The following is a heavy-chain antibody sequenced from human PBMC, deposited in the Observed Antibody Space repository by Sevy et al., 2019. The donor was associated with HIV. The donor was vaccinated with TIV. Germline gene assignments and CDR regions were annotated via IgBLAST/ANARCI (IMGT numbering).Heavy chain of an antibody. CDR3: ARDWGCSSTACLLYFDY. V-gene: IGHV3-21*01. CDR1: GFTFSKYP. CDR2: ISSSSNYI. Sequence: RGCLRLSCVVSGFTFSKYPMNWVRQAPGKGLERVSSISSSSNYIYYGDSVKGRFTVSRDNAKNSLYLQMNSLRADDTAVYYCARDWGCSSTACLLYFDYWGQGTLVTVSS. J-gene: IGHJ4*02. D-gene: IGHD2-2*01.